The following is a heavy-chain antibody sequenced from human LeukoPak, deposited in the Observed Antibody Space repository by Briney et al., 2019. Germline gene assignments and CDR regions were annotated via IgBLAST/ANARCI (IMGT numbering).Heavy chain of an antibody. J-gene: IGHJ4*02. V-gene: IGHV3-15*01. CDR1: GFTLTKNW. D-gene: IGHD3-10*01. Sequence: GGSLRLSCADSGFTLTKNWMSWVRQSPGKGLEWVGRIKSKTDGGTTDYAAPVKGRFTISRDDSKNTLYLQMNSLKTEDTAVYYCTTGAGRGYWGQGTLVTVSS. CDR2: IKSKTDGGTT. CDR3: TTGAGRGY.